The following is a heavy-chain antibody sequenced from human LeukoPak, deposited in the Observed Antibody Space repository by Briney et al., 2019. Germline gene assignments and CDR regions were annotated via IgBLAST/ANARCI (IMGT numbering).Heavy chain of an antibody. D-gene: IGHD2-2*01. CDR2: ISAYNGNT. Sequence: ASVKVSCKASGYTFTSYGISWVRQAPGQGLEWMGWISAYNGNTNYAQKLQGRVTMTTDTSTSTAYTELRSLRSDDTAVYYCARDHSRRYCSSTSCYFLSHYYYYYMDVWGKGTTVTISS. CDR1: GYTFTSYG. CDR3: ARDHSRRYCSSTSCYFLSHYYYYYMDV. J-gene: IGHJ6*03. V-gene: IGHV1-18*01.